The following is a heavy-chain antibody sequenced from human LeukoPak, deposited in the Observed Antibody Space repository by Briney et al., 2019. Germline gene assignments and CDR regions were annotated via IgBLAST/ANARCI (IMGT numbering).Heavy chain of an antibody. V-gene: IGHV4-61*02. CDR3: ATSSWLRDANFDY. D-gene: IGHD6-13*01. J-gene: IGHJ4*02. Sequence: PSETLSLTCTVSGGSISSGLYYWNWIRQPAGTGLEWIGRIHTSGSTNYNPSLKSRVTISLHPSKNQFSLKLPSVTAADSAVYYCATSSWLRDANFDYWGQGTLVTVSS. CDR1: GGSISSGLYY. CDR2: IHTSGST.